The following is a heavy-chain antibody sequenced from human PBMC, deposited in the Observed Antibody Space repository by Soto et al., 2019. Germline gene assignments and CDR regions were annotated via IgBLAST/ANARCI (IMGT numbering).Heavy chain of an antibody. CDR2: VHQSGST. CDR3: AKHAGYGHYFDS. V-gene: IGHV4-4*02. CDR1: SGSISSSNW. Sequence: PSETLSLTCAVSSGSISSSNWWSWVRQSPGKGLEWIGEVHQSGSTNYSPSLKSRVTISVDKSKNQFSLNLSFVTAADTALYFCAKHAGYGHYFDSWGQVSQVTVS. J-gene: IGHJ4*02. D-gene: IGHD4-17*01.